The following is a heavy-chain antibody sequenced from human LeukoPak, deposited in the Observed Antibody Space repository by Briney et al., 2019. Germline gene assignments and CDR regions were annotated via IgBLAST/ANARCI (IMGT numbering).Heavy chain of an antibody. V-gene: IGHV3-11*04. Sequence: GGGLRLSCVDSVCTFSEYHMSWLRQSPGRGLERVSYIEASVDAIYNADSVKGRFTISRENAKNSLYRRMKSLRAEDTPVYYCARYRGHSTTWPYFFDYGSEGTPVTVPA. CDR2: IEASVDAI. D-gene: IGHD6-13*01. J-gene: IGHJ4*02. CDR3: ARYRGHSTTWPYFFDY. CDR1: VCTFSEYH.